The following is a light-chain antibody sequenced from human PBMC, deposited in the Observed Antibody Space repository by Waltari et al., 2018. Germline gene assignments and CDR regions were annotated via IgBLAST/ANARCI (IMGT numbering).Light chain of an antibody. V-gene: IGLV2-23*02. CDR3: CSYAGSNTFYV. CDR2: KVS. J-gene: IGLJ1*01. Sequence: QSALTHPASVSGSLGQPTTIPSTGPSSVVGSYTFASCYQQPQGKAPKLMIYKVSKRPSGGSNRFSGSKSGNTASLTISGLQAEDEADYYCCSYAGSNTFYVFGTGTKVTVL. CDR1: SSVVGSYTF.